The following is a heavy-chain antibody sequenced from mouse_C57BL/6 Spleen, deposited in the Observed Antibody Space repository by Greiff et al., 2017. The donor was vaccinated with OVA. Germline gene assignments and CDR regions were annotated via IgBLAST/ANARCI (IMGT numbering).Heavy chain of an antibody. CDR3: ARTYYDYDEGFAY. V-gene: IGHV5-17*01. CDR1: GFTFSDYG. D-gene: IGHD2-4*01. CDR2: ISSGSSTI. Sequence: EVQWVESGGDLVKPGGSLKLSCAASGFTFSDYGMHWVRQAPEKGLEWVAYISSGSSTIYYADTVKGRFTISRDNAKNTLFLQMTSLRSEDTAMYYCARTYYDYDEGFAYWGQGTLVTVSA. J-gene: IGHJ3*01.